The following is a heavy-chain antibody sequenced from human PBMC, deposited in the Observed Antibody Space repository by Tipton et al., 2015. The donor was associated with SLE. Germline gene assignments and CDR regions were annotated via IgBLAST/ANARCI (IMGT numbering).Heavy chain of an antibody. CDR1: GGSISSYY. V-gene: IGHV4-59*08. CDR2: IYYSGST. Sequence: LRLSCTVSGGSISSYYWSWIRQPPGKGLEWIGYIYYSGSTNYNPSLKSRVTISVDTSKNQFSLKLSSVTAADTAVYYCASLYDSSGYAFDIWGQGTMVTVSS. D-gene: IGHD3-22*01. CDR3: ASLYDSSGYAFDI. J-gene: IGHJ3*02.